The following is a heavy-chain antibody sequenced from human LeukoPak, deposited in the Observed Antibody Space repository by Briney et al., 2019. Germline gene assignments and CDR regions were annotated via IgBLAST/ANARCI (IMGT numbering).Heavy chain of an antibody. CDR1: GGSISSSSYY. V-gene: IGHV4-39*01. D-gene: IGHD6-6*01. J-gene: IGHJ4*02. Sequence: SETLSLTCTVSGGSISSSSYYWGWLRQPPGKGLEWIGSIYYSRSTYYNPSLKSRVTISVDTSKNQFSLKLSSVTAADTAVYYCASPLEYSSSSVGYWGQGTLVTVSS. CDR3: ASPLEYSSSSVGY. CDR2: IYYSRST.